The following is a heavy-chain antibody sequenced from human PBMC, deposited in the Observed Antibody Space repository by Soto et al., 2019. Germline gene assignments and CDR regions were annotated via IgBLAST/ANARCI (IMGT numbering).Heavy chain of an antibody. V-gene: IGHV1-2*02. CDR2: INPNSDDT. J-gene: IGHJ4*01. D-gene: IGHD6-13*01. CDR3: ARDSAAGAGIGWDY. CDR1: GYIFTDYY. Sequence: GASVKVSCKASGYIFTDYYIHWVRQAPGQGLEWMGWINPNSDDTRYAQKFQGRVTVTMDTSISTAYMDLSRLTSDDTAVYYCARDSAAGAGIGWDYWGQGTLVTVSS.